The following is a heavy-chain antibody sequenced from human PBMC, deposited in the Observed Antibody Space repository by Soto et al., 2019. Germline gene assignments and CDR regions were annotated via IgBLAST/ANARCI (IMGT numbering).Heavy chain of an antibody. CDR3: ATRITVFGLLIPPFDP. CDR1: GASVSSGDYT. CDR2: LYYSGST. V-gene: IGHV4-30-2*02. D-gene: IGHD3-3*01. Sequence: SETLSLTCAVFGASVSSGDYTWSWIRQPPGKGLEWIGFLYYSGSTNYNPSLKSRVTMSVDTSKNQFSLRLSSVTAADTAIYYCATRITVFGLLIPPFDPWGQGTQVTVSS. J-gene: IGHJ5*02.